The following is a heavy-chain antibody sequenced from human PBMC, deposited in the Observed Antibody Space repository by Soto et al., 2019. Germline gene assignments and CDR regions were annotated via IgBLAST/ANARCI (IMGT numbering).Heavy chain of an antibody. V-gene: IGHV3-30*19. CDR3: ARYIVVVTATYAFDI. J-gene: IGHJ3*02. CDR1: GFMFSNHG. CDR2: IWSDGNNR. D-gene: IGHD2-21*02. Sequence: GGSLRLSCAASGFMFSNHGMHWVRQAPGKGLEWVAVIWSDGNNRYYADSVKGRFTISRDNSKNTLYLQMNSLRAEDTAVYYCARYIVVVTATYAFDIWGQGTMVTVSS.